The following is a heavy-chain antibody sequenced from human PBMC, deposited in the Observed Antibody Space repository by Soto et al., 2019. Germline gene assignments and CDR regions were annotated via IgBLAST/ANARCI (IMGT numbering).Heavy chain of an antibody. D-gene: IGHD5-12*01. J-gene: IGHJ4*02. CDR2: IYSSGST. CDR1: GGSVSSGSYY. CDR3: ARAGDGYNY. Sequence: QVQLQESGPGLVKPSETLSLTCTVSGGSVSSGSYYWSWIRQPPGKGLEWIGYIYSSGSTSYKPSLQSRVTISVDTSKSKFSLKLSSVTAADTAVYYCARAGDGYNYWGQGTLVTVSS. V-gene: IGHV4-61*01.